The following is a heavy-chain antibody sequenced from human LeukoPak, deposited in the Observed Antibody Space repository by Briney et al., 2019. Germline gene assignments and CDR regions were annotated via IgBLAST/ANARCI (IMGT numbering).Heavy chain of an antibody. CDR2: TSGSGGST. J-gene: IGHJ5*02. V-gene: IGHV3-23*01. CDR3: AKSGGDYA. D-gene: IGHD2-21*02. Sequence: GGSLRLSCAASGFTFDAFGMSWVRQAPGKGLEWVSSTSGSGGSTYYADSVKGRFTISRDNSKNTLSLQMNSLRAEDTAVYYCAKSGGDYAWGQGTLVTIS. CDR1: GFTFDAFG.